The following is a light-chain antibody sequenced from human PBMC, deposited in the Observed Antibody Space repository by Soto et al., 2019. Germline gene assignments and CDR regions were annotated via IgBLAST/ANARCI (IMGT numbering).Light chain of an antibody. CDR2: AAS. CDR1: QSISNH. J-gene: IGKJ1*01. V-gene: IGKV1-39*01. CDR3: QESYSSPPT. Sequence: DIQMTQSPSSLSASVGDRVTITCQASQSISNHLNWYQQKPGKAPKLLIFAASSLQSGVPSRFSGSRSGPDFTLTICSLQPEYFATYYCQESYSSPPTFGEGTKVDIK.